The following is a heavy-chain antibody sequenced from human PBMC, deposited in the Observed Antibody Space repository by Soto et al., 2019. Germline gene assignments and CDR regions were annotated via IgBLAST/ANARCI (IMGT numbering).Heavy chain of an antibody. V-gene: IGHV4-34*01. CDR1: RGSFSGYY. D-gene: IGHD2-2*01. CDR2: NNHSGST. CDR3: ARAPLIVVVPAAIDAFDI. Sequence: PSETLSLTCAVYRGSFSGYYWSWIREPPGKGLEWIGENNHSGSTNYNPSLKSRVTISVDTSKNQFSLKLSSVTAADTAVYYCARAPLIVVVPAAIDAFDIWGKGTMVTVSS. J-gene: IGHJ3*02.